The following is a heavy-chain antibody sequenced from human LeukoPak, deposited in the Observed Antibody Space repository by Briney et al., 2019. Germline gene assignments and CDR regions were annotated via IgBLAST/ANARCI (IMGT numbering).Heavy chain of an antibody. J-gene: IGHJ6*03. CDR2: IYHSGST. CDR3: ATYSSSSDYYYYYMDV. V-gene: IGHV4-38-2*02. CDR1: GYSIGSGYY. Sequence: PSETLSLTCTVSGYSIGSGYYWGWIRQPPGKGLEWIGSIYHSGSTYYNPSLKSRVTISVDTSKNQFSLKLSSVTAADTAVYYCATYSSSSDYYYYYMDVWGKGTTVTVSS. D-gene: IGHD6-6*01.